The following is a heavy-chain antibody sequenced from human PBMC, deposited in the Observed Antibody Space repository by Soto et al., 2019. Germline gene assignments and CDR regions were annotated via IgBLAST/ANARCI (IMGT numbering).Heavy chain of an antibody. CDR3: AMRITIFGVVTWAMDV. Sequence: GGSLRLSCAASGFTFSSYAMSWVRQAPGKGLEWVSAISGSGGSTYYADSVKGRFTISRDNSKNTLYLQMNSLRAEDTAVHYCAMRITIFGVVTWAMDVWGQGTTVTVSS. CDR2: ISGSGGST. CDR1: GFTFSSYA. J-gene: IGHJ6*02. V-gene: IGHV3-23*01. D-gene: IGHD3-3*01.